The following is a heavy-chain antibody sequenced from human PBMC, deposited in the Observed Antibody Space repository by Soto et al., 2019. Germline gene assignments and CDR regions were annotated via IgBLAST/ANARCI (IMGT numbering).Heavy chain of an antibody. J-gene: IGHJ6*02. CDR1: GGTFSSYA. V-gene: IGHV1-69*13. D-gene: IGHD2-15*01. CDR3: ARDRMRYCSGGSCWAPIYGMDV. Sequence: SVKVSCKASGGTFSSYAISWVRQAPGQGLEWMGGIIPIFGTANYAQKFQGRVTITADESTSTAYMELSSLISEDTAVYYCARDRMRYCSGGSCWAPIYGMDVWGQGTTVTVSS. CDR2: IIPIFGTA.